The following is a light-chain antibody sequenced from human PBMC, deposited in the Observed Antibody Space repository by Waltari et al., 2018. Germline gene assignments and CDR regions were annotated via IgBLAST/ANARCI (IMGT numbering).Light chain of an antibody. Sequence: EIVMTPSPATLSVYPGESATLSCRASQSVSNNLAWFQHKPGQAPRLLIYGASTRAAGIPARFSGSGSGADFTLTISSLQSEDFALYYCQQYNSWPLTFGGGTKVEIK. CDR3: QQYNSWPLT. V-gene: IGKV3-15*01. CDR2: GAS. CDR1: QSVSNN. J-gene: IGKJ4*01.